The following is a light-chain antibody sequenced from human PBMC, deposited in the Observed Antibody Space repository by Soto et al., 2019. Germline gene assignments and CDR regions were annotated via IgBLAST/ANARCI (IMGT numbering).Light chain of an antibody. CDR2: AAS. Sequence: DIQMTQSPSSLSAAVGDRVTITCRASQSIDNFLNWYQHHPGEAPKFLIYAASRLQRGVPSRFSGSGFGTDFTLTITSLQPEDFATYYCQENYNNLTFGQGTRLEIK. V-gene: IGKV1-39*01. J-gene: IGKJ5*01. CDR3: QENYNNLT. CDR1: QSIDNF.